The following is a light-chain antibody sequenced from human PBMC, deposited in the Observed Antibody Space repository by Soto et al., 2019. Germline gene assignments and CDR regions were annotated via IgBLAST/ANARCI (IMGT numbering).Light chain of an antibody. CDR3: CSHSSSITWM. Sequence: QSVLTQTASVSGSPGQSITISCTGTSSDVGGYNFVSWYQQHPGKAPKLIIHEVTNRPSGVSGRFSGSKSGNTAFLTISGIQAEYEAVYYCCSHSSSITWMFGGGTKVTVL. CDR1: SSDVGGYNF. CDR2: EVT. V-gene: IGLV2-14*03. J-gene: IGLJ3*02.